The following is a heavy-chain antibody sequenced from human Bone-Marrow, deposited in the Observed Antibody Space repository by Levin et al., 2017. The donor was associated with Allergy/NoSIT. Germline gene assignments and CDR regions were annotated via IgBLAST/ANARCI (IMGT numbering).Heavy chain of an antibody. J-gene: IGHJ4*02. CDR2: INWDGGRT. Sequence: GGSLRLSCAASGFTFDDYGMSWVRQAPGKGLEWVSGINWDGGRTGYADSVKGRFTISRDNAKNSLYLQMNSLRAEDTALYYCAKAYDSSAYYQFDDWGQGTLVTVSS. D-gene: IGHD3-22*01. CDR1: GFTFDDYG. CDR3: AKAYDSSAYYQFDD. V-gene: IGHV3-20*04.